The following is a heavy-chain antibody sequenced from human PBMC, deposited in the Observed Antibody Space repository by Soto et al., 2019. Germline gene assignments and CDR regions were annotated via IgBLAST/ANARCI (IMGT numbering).Heavy chain of an antibody. V-gene: IGHV3-23*01. Sequence: GGSLRLSCAASGFTFSSYAMSWVRQAPGKGLEWVSAISGSGGSTYYADSVQGRFTISRDNSKNTLYLQMNSLRAEDTAVYYCASYYGSGSYYNAFDIWGQGTMVTVSS. CDR2: ISGSGGST. J-gene: IGHJ3*02. D-gene: IGHD3-10*01. CDR3: ASYYGSGSYYNAFDI. CDR1: GFTFSSYA.